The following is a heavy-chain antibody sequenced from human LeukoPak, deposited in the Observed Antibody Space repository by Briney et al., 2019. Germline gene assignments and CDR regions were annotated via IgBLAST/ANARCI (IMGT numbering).Heavy chain of an antibody. Sequence: SETVSLTCTVSGGSISSHYWSWIRQPAGKGLEWIGRIYNSGSTDYNPSLKSRVTMSADPSKNQFSLKLSSVTAADTAVYYCARAIRAYWYFDLWGRGTLVTVSS. CDR2: IYNSGST. J-gene: IGHJ2*01. CDR1: GGSISSHY. D-gene: IGHD2-2*02. V-gene: IGHV4-4*07. CDR3: ARAIRAYWYFDL.